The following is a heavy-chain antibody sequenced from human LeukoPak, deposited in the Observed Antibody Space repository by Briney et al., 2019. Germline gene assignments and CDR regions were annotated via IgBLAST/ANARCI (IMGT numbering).Heavy chain of an antibody. CDR3: ARGGSGPWYFDY. CDR2: IIPIFGTA. J-gene: IGHJ4*02. V-gene: IGHV1-69*01. D-gene: IGHD3-16*01. CDR1: GGTFSSYA. Sequence: ASVKVSCTASGGTFSSYAISWVRQAPGQGLEWMGGIIPIFGTANYAQKFQGRVTITADESTSTAYMELSSLRSEDTAVYYCARGGSGPWYFDYWGQGTLVTVSS.